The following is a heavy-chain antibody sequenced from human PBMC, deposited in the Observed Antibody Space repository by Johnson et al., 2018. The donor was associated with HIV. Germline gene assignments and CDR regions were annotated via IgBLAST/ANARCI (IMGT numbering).Heavy chain of an antibody. D-gene: IGHD3-9*01. CDR1: GFTFRNYG. Sequence: QVQLVESGGGVVQPGRSLRLSCAASGFTFRNYGKHWVRQAPGKGLEWVASVSFDGSNKYYADSVKGRFTISRDNAKNTLYLQMNSLRVEDTAVYYCVRSNGRLAAFDIWGQGTMVTVSS. J-gene: IGHJ3*02. CDR2: VSFDGSNK. V-gene: IGHV3-30-3*01. CDR3: VRSNGRLAAFDI.